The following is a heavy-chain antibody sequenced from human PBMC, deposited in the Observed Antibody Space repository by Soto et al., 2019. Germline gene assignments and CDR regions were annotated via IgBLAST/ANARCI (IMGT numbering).Heavy chain of an antibody. CDR3: AKGSDILTGYFPLGFDY. J-gene: IGHJ4*02. V-gene: IGHV3-9*01. D-gene: IGHD3-9*01. Sequence: VQLVESGGGLVQPGRSLRLSCAASGFTFDDYAMHWVRQAPGKGLEWVSGISWNSGSIGYADSVKGRFTISRDNAKNSLYLQMNSLRAEDTALYYCAKGSDILTGYFPLGFDYWGQGTLVTVSS. CDR2: ISWNSGSI. CDR1: GFTFDDYA.